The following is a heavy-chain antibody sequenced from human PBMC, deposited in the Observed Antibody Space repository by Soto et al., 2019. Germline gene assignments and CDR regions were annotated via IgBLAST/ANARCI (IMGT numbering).Heavy chain of an antibody. CDR1: GYTFTRYG. CDR2: ISGYNGDT. J-gene: IGHJ6*02. CDR3: AKNGQPPYYYYGLDV. Sequence: QGQLVQSEAEVKKPGASVKVSCKASGYTFTRYGISWVRQAPGQGLVWMGWISGYNGDTTYAQKFQGRVTMTIDTSTSTAYMELRSLTSDDTAVYYCAKNGQPPYYYYGLDVWGQGTKVTVSS. D-gene: IGHD2-8*01. V-gene: IGHV1-18*01.